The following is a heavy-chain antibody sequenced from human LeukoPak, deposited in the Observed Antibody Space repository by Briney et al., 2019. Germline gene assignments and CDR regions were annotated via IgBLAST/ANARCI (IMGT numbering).Heavy chain of an antibody. V-gene: IGHV3-7*03. CDR3: AKTSGSYYAY. D-gene: IGHD1-26*01. CDR1: GFTVSSNY. Sequence: PGGSLRLSCAASGFTVSSNYMSWVRQAPGKGLEWVANINLDGSERFYVDFVKGRFTISRDNADNSMYLQMNSLRAEDTAVYYCAKTSGSYYAYWGQGTLVTVSS. CDR2: INLDGSER. J-gene: IGHJ4*02.